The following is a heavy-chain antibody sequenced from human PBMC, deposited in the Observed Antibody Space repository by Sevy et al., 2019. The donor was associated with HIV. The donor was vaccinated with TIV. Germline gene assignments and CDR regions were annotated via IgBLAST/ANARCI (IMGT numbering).Heavy chain of an antibody. CDR2: ISSNSTYF. J-gene: IGHJ6*03. CDR1: GFTFNRYS. V-gene: IGHV3-21*06. D-gene: IGHD1-26*01. Sequence: GGSLRLSCAASGFTFNRYSMNWVRQAPGKGLEWVSSISSNSTYFYYADSLQGRFTISRDNAKNSLFLQMNSLRDDDTAVYFCAGDKEVEATDMDVWGKGTMVTVSS. CDR3: AGDKEVEATDMDV.